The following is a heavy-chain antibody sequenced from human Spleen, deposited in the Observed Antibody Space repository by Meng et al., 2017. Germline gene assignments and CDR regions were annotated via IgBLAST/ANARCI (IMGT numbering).Heavy chain of an antibody. D-gene: IGHD6-19*01. J-gene: IGHJ4*02. CDR2: ISASAATI. Sequence: LVSGVGLVQPGGSLILSCAASGFTFVSYPMTWVRQAPVRGLEWVSLISASAATISYADSVKGRFTISRDNFKDTVYLQMNSLRAEDTAVYYCARAEYASGCDYWGQGTLVTVSS. V-gene: IGHV3-23*01. CDR1: GFTFVSYP. CDR3: ARAEYASGCDY.